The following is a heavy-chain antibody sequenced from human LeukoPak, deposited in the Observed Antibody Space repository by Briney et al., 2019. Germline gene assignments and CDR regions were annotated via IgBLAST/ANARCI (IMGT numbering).Heavy chain of an antibody. Sequence: ASVKVSCKASGGTFSSYAISWVRQARGQGLEWMGRIIPILGIANYAQKFQGRVTITADKSTSTAYMELSSLRSEDTAVYYCARDYSSSWPAGDWFDPWGQGTLVTVSS. D-gene: IGHD6-13*01. V-gene: IGHV1-69*04. CDR3: ARDYSSSWPAGDWFDP. CDR1: GGTFSSYA. CDR2: IIPILGIA. J-gene: IGHJ5*02.